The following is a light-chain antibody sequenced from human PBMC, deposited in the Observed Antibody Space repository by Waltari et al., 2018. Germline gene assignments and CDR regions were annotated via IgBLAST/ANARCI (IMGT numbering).Light chain of an antibody. V-gene: IGKV3-11*01. CDR2: DAS. J-gene: IGKJ4*01. CDR1: QSINSY. CDR3: QQRRDWPLS. Sequence: EIVLTQSPATLSLSPGERATLSCRASQSINSYLAWYQQKPGQAPRLLINDASNRATGIPSRFSGSGSGTDFTLTISSLEPEDFAVYYCQQRRDWPLSFGGGTKVEIK.